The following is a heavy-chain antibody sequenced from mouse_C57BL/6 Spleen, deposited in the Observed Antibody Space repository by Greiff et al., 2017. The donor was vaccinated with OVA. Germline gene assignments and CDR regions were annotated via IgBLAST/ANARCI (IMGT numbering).Heavy chain of an antibody. Sequence: EVQLVESGGGLVQPGGSLNLSCAASGFTFTDYYMSWVRQPPGKALEWLGFIRNKANGYTTEYSASVKGRFTITRDNSQIILSLQMHALRAEDSSTYYCARYMGHDYYGRPYAMDYWGQGTSVTVSS. CDR1: GFTFTDYY. V-gene: IGHV7-3*01. CDR3: ARYMGHDYYGRPYAMDY. D-gene: IGHD1-1*01. CDR2: IRNKANGYTT. J-gene: IGHJ4*01.